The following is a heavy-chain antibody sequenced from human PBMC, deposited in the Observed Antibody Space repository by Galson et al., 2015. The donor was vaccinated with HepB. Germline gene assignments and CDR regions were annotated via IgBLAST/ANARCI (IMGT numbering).Heavy chain of an antibody. V-gene: IGHV1-24*01. D-gene: IGHD3-22*01. CDR3: AAALSWDSSAPIDY. CDR2: FDPEDGET. CDR1: GYTLTELS. Sequence: SVKVSCKVSGYTLTELSMHWVRQAPGKGLEWMGGFDPEDGETIYAQKFQGRVTMTEDTSTDTAYMELSSLRSEDTAVYYCAAALSWDSSAPIDYWGQGTLVIVSS. J-gene: IGHJ4*02.